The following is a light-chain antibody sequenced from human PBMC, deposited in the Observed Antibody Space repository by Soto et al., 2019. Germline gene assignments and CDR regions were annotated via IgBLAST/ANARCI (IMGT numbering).Light chain of an antibody. V-gene: IGLV1-44*01. Sequence: QSVLTQPPSASGTPGQRVTISCSASSGSLSVDWYQHLPGTAPKLLIQSNHQPPSGVPDRFSGSKSGTSASLAISGLQSEDDADYYCAAWDDSLNGLYVFGTGTKVTVL. CDR3: AAWDDSLNGLYV. CDR2: SNH. J-gene: IGLJ1*01. CDR1: SGSLS.